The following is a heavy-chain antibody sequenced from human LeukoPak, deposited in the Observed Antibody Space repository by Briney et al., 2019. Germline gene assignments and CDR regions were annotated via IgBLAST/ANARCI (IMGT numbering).Heavy chain of an antibody. V-gene: IGHV1-69*02. J-gene: IGHJ4*02. Sequence: ASVKVSCKASGYTFTGYYMHWVRQAPGQGLEWMGRIIPILGIANYAQKFQGRVTITADKSTSTAYMVLSSLRSEDTAVYYCSRGRDGYNPTADYWGQGTLVTVSS. CDR2: IIPILGIA. D-gene: IGHD5-24*01. CDR3: SRGRDGYNPTADY. CDR1: GYTFTGYY.